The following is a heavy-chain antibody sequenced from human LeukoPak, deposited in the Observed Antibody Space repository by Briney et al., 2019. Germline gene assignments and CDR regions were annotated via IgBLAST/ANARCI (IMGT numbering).Heavy chain of an antibody. CDR3: ARGGGSSWYGWFDP. J-gene: IGHJ5*02. D-gene: IGHD6-13*01. CDR2: INHSGST. Sequence: SETLSLTCAVYGGSSSGYYWSWIRQPPGKGLEWIGEINHSGSTNYNPSLKSRDTISVDTSKNQFSLKLSSVTAADTAVYYCARGGGSSWYGWFDPWGQGTLVTVSS. CDR1: GGSSSGYY. V-gene: IGHV4-34*01.